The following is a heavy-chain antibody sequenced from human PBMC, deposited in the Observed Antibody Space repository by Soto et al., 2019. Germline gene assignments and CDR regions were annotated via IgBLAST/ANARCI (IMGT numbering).Heavy chain of an antibody. CDR3: ARGVPGIAVAGTWSGMDV. Sequence: ASVKVSCKASGGTFSSYAISWVRQAPGQGLEWMGGIIPIFGTANYAQKFQGRVTITADESTSTAYMELSSLRSGDTAVYYCARGVPGIAVAGTWSGMDVWGQGTTVTVSS. V-gene: IGHV1-69*13. D-gene: IGHD6-19*01. CDR2: IIPIFGTA. CDR1: GGTFSSYA. J-gene: IGHJ6*02.